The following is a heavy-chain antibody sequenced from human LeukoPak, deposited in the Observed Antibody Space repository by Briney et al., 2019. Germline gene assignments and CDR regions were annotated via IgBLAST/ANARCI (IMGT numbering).Heavy chain of an antibody. CDR1: GFTFSSYV. D-gene: IGHD6-19*01. J-gene: IGHJ4*02. CDR2: ISGSGDST. CDR3: AKSELIAVAGTFHY. Sequence: GGSLRLSCAASGFTFSSYVVSWVRQAPGKGLEWVSAISGSGDSTYYADSVKGRFTISRDNSKNTLYLQMNSLRAEDTAVYYCAKSELIAVAGTFHYWGQGTLVTVSS. V-gene: IGHV3-23*01.